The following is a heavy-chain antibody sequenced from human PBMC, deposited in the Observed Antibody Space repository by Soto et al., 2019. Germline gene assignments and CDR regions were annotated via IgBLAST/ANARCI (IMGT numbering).Heavy chain of an antibody. Sequence: PSETLSLTCAVSGGSISSGGYSWSWIRQPPGKGLEWIGYIYHSGSTYYNPSLKSRVTISVDRSKNQFSLKLSSVTAADTAVYYCATVHVLRYFDWLTSRRYYFDYWGKGTLGTVSS. V-gene: IGHV4-30-2*01. J-gene: IGHJ4*02. D-gene: IGHD3-9*01. CDR3: ATVHVLRYFDWLTSRRYYFDY. CDR2: IYHSGST. CDR1: GGSISSGGYS.